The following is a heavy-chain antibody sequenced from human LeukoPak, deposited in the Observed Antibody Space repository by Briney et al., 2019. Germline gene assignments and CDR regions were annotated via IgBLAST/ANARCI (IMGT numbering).Heavy chain of an antibody. CDR3: ARQSTTNYYYMDV. CDR2: IYPGDSDT. CDR1: GYSFTSYW. D-gene: IGHD5/OR15-5a*01. V-gene: IGHV5-51*01. Sequence: GESLKISCKGSGYSFTSYWIGWVRQMPGKGLEWMGIIYPGDSDTRYSPSFQGQVTISADKSISTAYLQWSSLKASDTAMYYCARQSTTNYYYMDVWGKGTTVTVSS. J-gene: IGHJ6*03.